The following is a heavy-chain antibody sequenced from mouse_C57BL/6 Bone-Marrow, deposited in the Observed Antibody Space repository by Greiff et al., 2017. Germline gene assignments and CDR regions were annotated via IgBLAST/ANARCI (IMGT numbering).Heavy chain of an antibody. D-gene: IGHD2-5*01. Sequence: QVQLQQPGAELVKPGASVKLSCKASGYTFTSYWLHWVKQRPGQGLEWIGMIHPNSGSTNYNEKFKSKATLTVDKSSSTAYMQLSSLTSEDSAVXYCAPIYSNLFYWYFDVWGTGTTVTVSS. J-gene: IGHJ1*03. CDR1: GYTFTSYW. V-gene: IGHV1-64*01. CDR2: IHPNSGST. CDR3: APIYSNLFYWYFDV.